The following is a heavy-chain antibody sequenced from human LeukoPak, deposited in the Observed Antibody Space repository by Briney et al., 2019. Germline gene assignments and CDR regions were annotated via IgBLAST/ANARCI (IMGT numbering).Heavy chain of an antibody. Sequence: GGSLRLSCAASGFTFNSYGMHWVRQAPGKGLEWVAVMWYDGSNKYYADSVKGRFTISRDDSKNTLYLQMNSLRAEDTAMYYCARGLPPVMKYYFAYWAREPWSPSPQ. CDR1: GFTFNSYG. CDR3: ARGLPPVMKYYFAY. V-gene: IGHV3-33*01. D-gene: IGHD4-11*01. CDR2: MWYDGSNK. J-gene: IGHJ4*02.